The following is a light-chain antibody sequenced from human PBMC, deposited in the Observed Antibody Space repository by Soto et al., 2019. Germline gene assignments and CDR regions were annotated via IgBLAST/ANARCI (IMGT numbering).Light chain of an antibody. CDR1: QSVSSSY. CDR3: QQYGSSPYT. Sequence: EIVLTQSPGTLSLSPGERATLSCRASQSVSSSYLAWYQQKPGQAPRLLIYGASSRAIGIPDRFSGSGSGTDFTLTISRLELEDFAVYYCQQYGSSPYTFGQGTKLEIK. J-gene: IGKJ2*01. CDR2: GAS. V-gene: IGKV3-20*01.